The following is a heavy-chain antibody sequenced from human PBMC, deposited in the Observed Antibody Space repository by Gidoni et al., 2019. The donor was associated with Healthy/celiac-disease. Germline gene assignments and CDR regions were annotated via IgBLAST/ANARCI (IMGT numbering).Heavy chain of an antibody. J-gene: IGHJ4*02. Sequence: QVQLVESGGGVVQPGRSLRLSCAASGFTFSSYGMHWVRQAPGKGLEWVAVISYDGSNKYYADSVKGRFTISRDNSKNTLYLQMNSLRAEDTAVYYCAKDHGYSSSWPVDYWGQGTLVTVSS. CDR2: ISYDGSNK. CDR1: GFTFSSYG. V-gene: IGHV3-30*18. CDR3: AKDHGYSSSWPVDY. D-gene: IGHD6-13*01.